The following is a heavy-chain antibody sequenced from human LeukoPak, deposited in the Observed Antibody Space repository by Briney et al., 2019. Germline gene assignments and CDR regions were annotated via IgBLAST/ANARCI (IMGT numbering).Heavy chain of an antibody. D-gene: IGHD2-15*01. J-gene: IGHJ5*02. CDR2: INHSGST. CDR1: GGSFSGYY. CDR3: ARTVVAATLGWFDP. Sequence: SETLSLTCAVYGGSFSGYYWSWIRRPPGKGMEWIGEINHSGSTNYNPSLESRVTISVDTSKNQFSLKLSSVTAADTAVYYCARTVVAATLGWFDPWGQGTLVTVSS. V-gene: IGHV4-34*01.